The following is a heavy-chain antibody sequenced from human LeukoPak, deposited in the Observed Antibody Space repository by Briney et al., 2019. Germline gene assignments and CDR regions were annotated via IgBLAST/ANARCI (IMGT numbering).Heavy chain of an antibody. CDR2: ISAYDGNT. CDR1: GYTFTSYG. CDR3: ASRVGAYFDY. V-gene: IGHV1-18*04. D-gene: IGHD2-15*01. Sequence: ASAKVSCKASGYTFTSYGISWVRQAPRRGLEGMVWISAYDGNTNYARKLQGRVTMTTDTSTSTAYMERRSLRSDDPAVYYCASRVGAYFDYWAQGTLVSVSS. J-gene: IGHJ4*02.